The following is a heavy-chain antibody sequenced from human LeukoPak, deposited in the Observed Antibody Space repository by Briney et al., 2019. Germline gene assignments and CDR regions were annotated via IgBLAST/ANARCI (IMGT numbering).Heavy chain of an antibody. Sequence: GGSLRLSCAASGFTFSDYYMSWICQAPGKGLEWVSYISSGGSTIKYADSVKGRFTVSRDNAKKSLHLQMNSLRAEDTAVYYCGRSQNYNDSSGYSYWGQGTLVTVSS. J-gene: IGHJ4*02. CDR2: ISSGGSTI. V-gene: IGHV3-11*04. D-gene: IGHD3-22*01. CDR3: GRSQNYNDSSGYSY. CDR1: GFTFSDYY.